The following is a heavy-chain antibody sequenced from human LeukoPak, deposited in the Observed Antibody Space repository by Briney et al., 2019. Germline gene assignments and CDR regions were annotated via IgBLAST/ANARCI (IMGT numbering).Heavy chain of an antibody. J-gene: IGHJ4*02. CDR2: ISYDGRQN. CDR3: ARVYLERLTAGYFDH. Sequence: GGSLRLSCAASGFTFSTYAMNWVRQAPGKGREGVAVISYDGRQNYYADSVKGRFTISRDNSKNTLHLQMNSLRDEDSAAYYCARVYLERLTAGYFDHWGQGTWVTVST. V-gene: IGHV3-30*04. CDR1: GFTFSTYA. D-gene: IGHD2-8*01.